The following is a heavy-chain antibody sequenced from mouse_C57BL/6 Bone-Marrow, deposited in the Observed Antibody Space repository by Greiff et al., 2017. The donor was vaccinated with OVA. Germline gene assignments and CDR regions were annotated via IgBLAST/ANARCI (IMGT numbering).Heavy chain of an antibody. J-gene: IGHJ3*01. CDR2: ISDGGSYT. Sequence: EVQVVESGGGLVKPGGSLKLSCAASGFTFSSYAMSWVRQTPEKRLEWVATISDGGSYTYYPDNVKGRFTISRDNAKNNLYLQLSHLKSEDTAMYYCAIDLCAYWGQGTLVTVSA. CDR3: AIDLCAY. D-gene: IGHD6-1*01. V-gene: IGHV5-4*01. CDR1: GFTFSSYA.